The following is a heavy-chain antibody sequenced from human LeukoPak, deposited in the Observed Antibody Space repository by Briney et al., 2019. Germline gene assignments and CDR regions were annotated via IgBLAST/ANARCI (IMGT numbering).Heavy chain of an antibody. D-gene: IGHD3-22*01. V-gene: IGHV3-21*01. J-gene: IGHJ1*01. CDR3: ARDREYYYDSSGFQH. CDR1: GFTFSSYS. CDR2: ISSSSYI. Sequence: PGGSLRLSCAASGFTFSSYSMNWVRQAPGKGLEWVSSISSSSYIYYADSVKGRFTISRDNAKNSLYLQMNSLRAEDTAVYYCARDREYYYDSSGFQHWGQGTLVTVSS.